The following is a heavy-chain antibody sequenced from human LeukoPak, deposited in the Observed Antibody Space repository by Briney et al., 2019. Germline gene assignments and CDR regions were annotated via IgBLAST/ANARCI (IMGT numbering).Heavy chain of an antibody. V-gene: IGHV4-31*03. J-gene: IGHJ3*02. CDR2: IYYSGST. D-gene: IGHD2-8*02. CDR3: ARGDILDAFDI. Sequence: PSETLSLTCTVSGGSISSGGYYWSWIRQHPGKGLEWIGYIYYSGSTYYNPSLKSRVTISVDTSKNQFSLKLSSVTAADTAVYYCARGDILDAFDIWGQGTMVTVSS. CDR1: GGSISSGGYY.